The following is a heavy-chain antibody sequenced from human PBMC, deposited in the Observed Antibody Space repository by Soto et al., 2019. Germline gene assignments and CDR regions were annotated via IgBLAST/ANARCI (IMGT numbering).Heavy chain of an antibody. D-gene: IGHD2-2*01. J-gene: IGHJ6*02. V-gene: IGHV1-69*02. CDR3: GGDSHIVPAAVYYYGMDV. CDR2: IIPILGIA. Sequence: QVQLVQSGAEVKKPGSSVKVSCKASGGTFSSYTISWVRQAPGQGLEWMGRIIPILGIANYAQKFQGRVTMTADKSTSTAYMELSSLRSEDTGVYYCGGDSHIVPAAVYYYGMDVWGQGTTVTVSS. CDR1: GGTFSSYT.